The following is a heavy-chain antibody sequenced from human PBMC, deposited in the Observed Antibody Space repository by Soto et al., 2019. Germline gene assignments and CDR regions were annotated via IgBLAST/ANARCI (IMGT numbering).Heavy chain of an antibody. D-gene: IGHD2-2*01. Sequence: QVQLVQSGAEMKKPGASVKVSCKASGYTFSTYGITWVRQAPGQGLDWMGWINPLKGDTNSEARFQDRVTMTTDTSTRTAYMELRSLISDDTAVYYCARVKVPAAILGAFDLWGQGTLVTVSS. J-gene: IGHJ3*01. CDR2: INPLKGDT. CDR1: GYTFSTYG. V-gene: IGHV1-18*01. CDR3: ARVKVPAAILGAFDL.